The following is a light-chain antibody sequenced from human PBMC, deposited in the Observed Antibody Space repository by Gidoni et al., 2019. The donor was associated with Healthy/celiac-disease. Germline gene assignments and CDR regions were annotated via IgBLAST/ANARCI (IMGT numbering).Light chain of an antibody. V-gene: IGKV4-1*01. CDR3: QQYYSSPVT. Sequence: DIVMTQSPASLAVSLGERATINCKSSQSVLYSSNNKNYLAWYQQKPGQPPKLLIYWASTRESGVPDRFSGSGSGTDFTLTISSLQAGDVAVYYCQQYYSSPVTFGQGTKLEIK. J-gene: IGKJ2*01. CDR2: WAS. CDR1: QSVLYSSNNKNY.